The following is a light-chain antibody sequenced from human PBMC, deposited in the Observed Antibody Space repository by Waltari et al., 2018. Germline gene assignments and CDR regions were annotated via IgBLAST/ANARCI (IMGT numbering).Light chain of an antibody. Sequence: DIQMTQSPSTLSASVGERVTITCRASKGVGNWLAWYQQKPGEAPKLLIYKAATSQSGVPSRFSGSGYLTEFTLSISGLQPDDFASYYCQQYSSYPYTFGQGTKLEI. CDR2: KAA. CDR1: KGVGNW. CDR3: QQYSSYPYT. V-gene: IGKV1-5*03. J-gene: IGKJ2*01.